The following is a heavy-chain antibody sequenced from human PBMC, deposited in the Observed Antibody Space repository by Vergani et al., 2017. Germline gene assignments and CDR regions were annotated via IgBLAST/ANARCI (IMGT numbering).Heavy chain of an antibody. CDR2: IYYSGST. J-gene: IGHJ4*02. V-gene: IGHV4-39*01. CDR1: GGSISSSSYY. CDR3: ARRGIAAPIDY. Sequence: QLQLQESGPGLVKPSETLSLTCTVSGGSISSSSYYWGWIRQPPGKGLERIGSIYYSGSTYYNPSLKSRVTISVDTSKNQFSLKLSSVTAADTAVYYCARRGIAAPIDYWGQGTLVTVSS. D-gene: IGHD6-13*01.